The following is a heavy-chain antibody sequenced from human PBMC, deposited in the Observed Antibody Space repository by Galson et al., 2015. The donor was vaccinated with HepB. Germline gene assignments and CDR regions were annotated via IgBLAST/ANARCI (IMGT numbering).Heavy chain of an antibody. V-gene: IGHV4-34*01. D-gene: IGHD3-22*01. Sequence: SETLSLTCDVAGGSFTHYFWSWIRQPPGKGLEWLGEINPYGDPNYNPSLKSRVTFSLDTSKKQVSLRLSSVTAADTAVYYCASQGLNPPHLYSDCSGCYWPYWGQGTLVTVSS. CDR1: GGSFTHYF. CDR2: INPYGDP. CDR3: ASQGLNPPHLYSDCSGCYWPY. J-gene: IGHJ4*02.